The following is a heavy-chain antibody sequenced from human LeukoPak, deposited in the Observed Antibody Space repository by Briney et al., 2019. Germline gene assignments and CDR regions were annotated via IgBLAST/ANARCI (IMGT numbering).Heavy chain of an antibody. D-gene: IGHD2-15*01. J-gene: IGHJ6*03. CDR3: ARVSVAGTYYYYYYMDV. Sequence: ASVKVSCKASGYTFTSYGISWVRQAPGQGLEWMGWISAYNGNTNYAQKLQGRDTMTTDTSTSTAYMELRSLRSDDTAVYYCARVSVAGTYYYYYYMDVWGKGTTVTISS. CDR2: ISAYNGNT. CDR1: GYTFTSYG. V-gene: IGHV1-18*01.